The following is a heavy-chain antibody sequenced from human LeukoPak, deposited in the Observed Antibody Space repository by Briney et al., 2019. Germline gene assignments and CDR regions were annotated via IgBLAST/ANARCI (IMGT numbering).Heavy chain of an antibody. V-gene: IGHV3-48*01. J-gene: IGHJ4*02. D-gene: IGHD1-26*01. Sequence: GGSLRLSCAASGFTFSSYSMNWVRQAPGKGLEWVSYISSSSSTIYYADSVKGRFTISRDNAKNSLYLQMNSLRAEDTAVYYCARDAGSGSYVLNYFDYWGQGTLVTVSS. CDR2: ISSSSSTI. CDR3: ARDAGSGSYVLNYFDY. CDR1: GFTFSSYS.